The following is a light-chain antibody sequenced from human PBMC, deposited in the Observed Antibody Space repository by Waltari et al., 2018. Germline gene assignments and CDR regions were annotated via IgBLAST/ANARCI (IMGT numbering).Light chain of an antibody. CDR2: SAS. V-gene: IGKV3-20*01. J-gene: IGKJ1*01. CDR1: QSVGRS. CDR3: QMYVRLPVT. Sequence: EIVLTQSPVTLSLSPGERATLSCRASQSVGRSLAWYQQKPGQPPRLLIYSASNRASGIPDRFSGSGSGADFSLTISRLEPEDFAVYYCQMYVRLPVTFGQGTKVEVK.